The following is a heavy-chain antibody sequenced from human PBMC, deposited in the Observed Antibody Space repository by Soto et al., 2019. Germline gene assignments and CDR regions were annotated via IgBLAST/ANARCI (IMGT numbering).Heavy chain of an antibody. J-gene: IGHJ4*02. V-gene: IGHV3-30-3*01. Sequence: QVQLVESGGGVVQPGRSLRLSCAASGFTFSSYAMHWVRQAPGKGLEWVAVISYDGSNKYYADSVKGRFTISRDNSKNTLYLQMNSLRAEDTAVYYCARAKSTSGYYFDYWGQGTPVTVSS. CDR1: GFTFSSYA. D-gene: IGHD2-2*01. CDR2: ISYDGSNK. CDR3: ARAKSTSGYYFDY.